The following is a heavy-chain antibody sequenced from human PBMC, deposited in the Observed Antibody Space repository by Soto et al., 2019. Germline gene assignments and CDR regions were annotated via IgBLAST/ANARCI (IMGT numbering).Heavy chain of an antibody. J-gene: IGHJ4*02. Sequence: GGSLRLSCAASGFTFSNAWMSWVRQAPGKGLEWVGRIKSKTDGGTTDYAAPVKGRFTISRDDSKNTLYLQMNSLKTEDTAVYYCTTDTTSRITGTTAVVVVAATQDEWGQGTLVTVSS. CDR3: TTDTTSRITGTTAVVVVAATQDE. CDR2: IKSKTDGGTT. D-gene: IGHD2-15*01. V-gene: IGHV3-15*01. CDR1: GFTFSNAW.